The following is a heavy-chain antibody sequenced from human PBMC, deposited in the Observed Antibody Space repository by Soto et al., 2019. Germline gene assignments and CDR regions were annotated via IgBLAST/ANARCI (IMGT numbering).Heavy chain of an antibody. CDR3: AKRGPGLPVAFDI. J-gene: IGHJ3*02. V-gene: IGHV3-23*01. CDR2: ISSSGGGK. D-gene: IGHD3-16*01. CDR1: GFTFSSYA. Sequence: GGSLRLSCAASGFTFSSYAMSWVRQAPGKGLEWVSAISSSGGGKYYADSVKGRFTISRDNSKNTLYLQMNSLRAEDTAVYYCAKRGPGLPVAFDIWGQGTMVTVSS.